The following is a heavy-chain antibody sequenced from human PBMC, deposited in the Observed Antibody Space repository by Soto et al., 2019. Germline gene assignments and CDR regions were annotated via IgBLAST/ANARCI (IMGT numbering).Heavy chain of an antibody. CDR3: ASGPFGWYGFAY. CDR1: GFTFSSDW. Sequence: EVQLVESGGGLVQPGGSLRLSCAGSGFTFSSDWMHWVRQDPGKGLVWVSRLNSDGTSASYADAVKGRFTISRDNAKNTLFLQMNSLTAEDTALYYCASGPFGWYGFAYWGQGTVVTVSS. CDR2: LNSDGTSA. D-gene: IGHD6-19*01. J-gene: IGHJ4*02. V-gene: IGHV3-74*01.